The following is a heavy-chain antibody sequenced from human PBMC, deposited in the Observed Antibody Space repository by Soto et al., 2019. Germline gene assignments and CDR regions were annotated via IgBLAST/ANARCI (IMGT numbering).Heavy chain of an antibody. V-gene: IGHV5-51*01. J-gene: IGHJ4*02. CDR2: IYPGDSDT. D-gene: IGHD6-13*01. Sequence: GESLKISCKVSGYSFTSYWIGWVRQMPGKGLEWMGIIYPGDSDTNYSPSFQGHVTISADKSISTAYLQWSSLKASDTAMYYCAGYSSSWSPDDFDYWGQGTLVTVSS. CDR1: GYSFTSYW. CDR3: AGYSSSWSPDDFDY.